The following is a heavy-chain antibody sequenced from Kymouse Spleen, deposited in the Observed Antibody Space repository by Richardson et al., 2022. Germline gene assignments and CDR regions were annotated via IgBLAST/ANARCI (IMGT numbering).Heavy chain of an antibody. Sequence: QVQLVQSGAEVKKPGASVKVSCKASGYTFTSYGISWVRQAPGQGLEWMGWISAYNGNTNYAQKLQGRVTMTTDTSTSTAYMELRSLRSDDTAVYYCARDWNYAYYYYYGMDVWGQGTTVTVSS. D-gene: IGHD1-7*01. V-gene: IGHV1-18*01. CDR3: ARDWNYAYYYYYGMDV. CDR1: GYTFTSYG. J-gene: IGHJ6*02. CDR2: ISAYNGNT.